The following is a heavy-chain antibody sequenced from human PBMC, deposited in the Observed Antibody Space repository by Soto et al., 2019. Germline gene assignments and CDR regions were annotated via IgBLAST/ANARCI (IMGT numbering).Heavy chain of an antibody. D-gene: IGHD2-2*01. J-gene: IGHJ6*02. Sequence: QVQLVQSGAEVKKPGSSVKVSCKASGGTFSSYAISWVRQAPGQGLEWMGGIIPIFGTANYAQKFHGRVTITADKSTSTAYMELSSLRSEDTAVYYCARELGDIVVVPAAGGMDVWGQGTTGTVSS. CDR1: GGTFSSYA. CDR3: ARELGDIVVVPAAGGMDV. CDR2: IIPIFGTA. V-gene: IGHV1-69*06.